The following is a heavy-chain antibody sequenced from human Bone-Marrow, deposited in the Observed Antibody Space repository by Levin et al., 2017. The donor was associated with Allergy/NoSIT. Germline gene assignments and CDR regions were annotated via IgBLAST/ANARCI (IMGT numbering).Heavy chain of an antibody. CDR1: GGSISSSSYY. Sequence: SETLSLTCTVSGGSISSSSYYWGWIRQPPGKGLEWIGSIYYSGSTYYNPSLKSRVTISVDTSKNQFSLKLSSVTAADTAVYYCVREGGPLSGSWIDYWGQGTLVTVSS. J-gene: IGHJ4*02. D-gene: IGHD1-26*01. CDR3: VREGGPLSGSWIDY. CDR2: IYYSGST. V-gene: IGHV4-39*07.